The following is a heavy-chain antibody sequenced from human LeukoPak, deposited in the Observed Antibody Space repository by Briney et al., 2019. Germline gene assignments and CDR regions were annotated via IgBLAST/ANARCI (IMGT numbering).Heavy chain of an antibody. CDR1: GGTFSSYA. V-gene: IGHV1-69*06. J-gene: IGHJ6*04. Sequence: ASVKVSCKASGGTFSSYAISWVRQAPGQGLEWMGGIIPIFGTASYAQKFQGRVTITADKSTSTAYMELSSLRSEDTAVYYCARAPLRYFDWSRIRHYYYYGMDVWGKGTTVTVSS. D-gene: IGHD3-9*01. CDR3: ARAPLRYFDWSRIRHYYYYGMDV. CDR2: IIPIFGTA.